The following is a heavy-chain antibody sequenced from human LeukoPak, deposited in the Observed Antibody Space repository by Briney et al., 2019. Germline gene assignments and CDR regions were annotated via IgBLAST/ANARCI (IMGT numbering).Heavy chain of an antibody. J-gene: IGHJ4*02. CDR3: AKDASFTIFYTGY. D-gene: IGHD3-3*01. V-gene: IGHV3-64*01. CDR2: ISSYGDNT. CDR1: GFTFSDYT. Sequence: PGGSLRLSCVASGFTFSDYTMHWVRQAPGKGLEYVSAISSYGDNTYYANSMKDRFTISRDNSKNTLYLQMNSLRAEDTAVYYCAKDASFTIFYTGYWGLGTLVTVSS.